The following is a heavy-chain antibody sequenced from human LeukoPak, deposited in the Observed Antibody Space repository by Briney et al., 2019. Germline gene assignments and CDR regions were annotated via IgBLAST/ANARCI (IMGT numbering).Heavy chain of an antibody. D-gene: IGHD2-15*01. Sequence: GGSLRLSCAASGFTFSSYEMNWVRQAPGKGPEWVSYVSSSGSTIYYADSVKGRFTISRDNAKNSLYLQMNSLRAEDTAVYYCARDGGLPDYWGQGTLVTVSS. J-gene: IGHJ4*02. V-gene: IGHV3-48*03. CDR1: GFTFSSYE. CDR3: ARDGGLPDY. CDR2: VSSSGSTI.